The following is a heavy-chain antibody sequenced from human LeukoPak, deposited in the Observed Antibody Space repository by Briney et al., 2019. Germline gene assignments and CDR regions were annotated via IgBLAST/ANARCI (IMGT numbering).Heavy chain of an antibody. CDR2: ISSSSSTI. CDR3: ARCITMVRGVLDAFDI. V-gene: IGHV3-48*01. Sequence: PGGSLRLSRAASGFTFSSYSMNWVRQAPGKGLEWVSYISSSSSTIYYADSVKGRFTISRDNAKNSLYLQMNSLRAEDTAVYYCARCITMVRGVLDAFDIWGQGTMVTVSS. J-gene: IGHJ3*02. CDR1: GFTFSSYS. D-gene: IGHD3-10*01.